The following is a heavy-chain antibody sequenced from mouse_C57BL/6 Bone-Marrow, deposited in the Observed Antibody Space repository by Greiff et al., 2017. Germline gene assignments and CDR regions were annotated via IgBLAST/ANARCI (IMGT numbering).Heavy chain of an antibody. CDR2: IYPGAGDT. D-gene: IGHD2-1*01. Sequence: QVQLQQSGAELVKPGASVKISCKASGYAFSSYWMNWVKQRPGKGLEWIGQIYPGAGDTNYNGKFKGKATLTADKSSSTAYMQLSSLTSEDSAVYFCARAPYGNYYAMDYWGQGTSVTVSS. V-gene: IGHV1-80*01. CDR1: GYAFSSYW. J-gene: IGHJ4*01. CDR3: ARAPYGNYYAMDY.